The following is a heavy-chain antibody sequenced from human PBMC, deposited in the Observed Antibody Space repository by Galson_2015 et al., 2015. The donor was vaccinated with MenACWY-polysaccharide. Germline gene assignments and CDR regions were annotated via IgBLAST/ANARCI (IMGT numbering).Heavy chain of an antibody. J-gene: IGHJ6*02. CDR2: IKKDGSEK. Sequence: SLRLSCAASGFTFSTYWMNWVRQAPGKGLEWVSHIKKDGSEKYYADSVKGRFTISRDNAKNSLDLQMTSLRAEDTATYYCASSGRMDCWGQGTTVTVSS. D-gene: IGHD1-26*01. V-gene: IGHV3-7*01. CDR1: GFTFSTYW. CDR3: ASSGRMDC.